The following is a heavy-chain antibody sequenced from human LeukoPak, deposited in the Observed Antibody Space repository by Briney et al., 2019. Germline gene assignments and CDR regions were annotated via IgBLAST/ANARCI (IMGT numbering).Heavy chain of an antibody. J-gene: IGHJ4*02. Sequence: SETLSLTCTVSGGSISRNYWSWIRKPPGKGLQWIGYIYYTGSINYNPSLKSRVTISVDTSKNQFSLRLSSVSAADTAVYYCARALGSVGYVYFDYWGQGTLVTVSS. CDR1: GGSISRNY. D-gene: IGHD5-12*01. CDR3: ARALGSVGYVYFDY. V-gene: IGHV4-59*01. CDR2: IYYTGSI.